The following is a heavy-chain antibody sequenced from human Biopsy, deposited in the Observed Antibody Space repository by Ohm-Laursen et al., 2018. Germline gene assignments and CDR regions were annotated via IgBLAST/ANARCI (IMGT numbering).Heavy chain of an antibody. CDR2: VYHTGSS. D-gene: IGHD5-24*01. CDR3: ARDFRAGSGFLRSNNHYCGMDV. J-gene: IGHJ6*02. V-gene: IGHV4-61*01. Sequence: GTLSLTCTVSGASVSNDNYYWTWIRQAPGKALEWIGHVYHTGSSHYNPSLTSRITISLHMSKNQFSLNLNSVTAADTAVYYCARDFRAGSGFLRSNNHYCGMDVWGPGTRVTVSS. CDR1: GASVSNDNYY.